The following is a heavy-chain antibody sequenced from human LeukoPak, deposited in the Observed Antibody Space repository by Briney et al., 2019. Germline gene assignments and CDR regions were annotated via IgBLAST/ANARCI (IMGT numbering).Heavy chain of an antibody. CDR2: VDPEDGET. V-gene: IGHV1-69-2*01. CDR3: ATDRSGGTAMVRRYYYYMDV. CDR1: GYTFTDHY. J-gene: IGHJ6*03. Sequence: GATVKISCKVSGYTFTDHYMHWVQQAPGKGLEWMGLVDPEDGETIYAEKFQGRVTITADTSTDTAYMELSSLRSEDTAVYYCATDRSGGTAMVRRYYYYMDVWGKGTTVTVSS. D-gene: IGHD5-18*01.